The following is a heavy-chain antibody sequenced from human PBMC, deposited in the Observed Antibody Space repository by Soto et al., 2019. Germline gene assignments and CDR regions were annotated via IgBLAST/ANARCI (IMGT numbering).Heavy chain of an antibody. CDR3: ARDIVVVTASYYYYYGMDV. J-gene: IGHJ6*02. Sequence: QSGGSLRLSCAASGFTVSSNYMSWVRQAPGKGLEWVSVIYSGGSTYYADSVKGRFTISRDNSKNTLYLQMNSLRAEDTAVYYCARDIVVVTASYYYYYGMDVWGQGTTVTVSS. V-gene: IGHV3-53*01. CDR2: IYSGGST. D-gene: IGHD2-21*02. CDR1: GFTVSSNY.